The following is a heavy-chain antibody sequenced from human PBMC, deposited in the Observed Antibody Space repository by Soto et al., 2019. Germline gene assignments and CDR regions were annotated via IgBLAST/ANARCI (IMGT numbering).Heavy chain of an antibody. Sequence: GGSLRLSCAASGFTFSNAWMSWVRQAPGKGLEWVGRIKSKTGGGTTDYAAPVKGRFTISRDDSKNTLYLQMNSLKTEDTAVYYCTTELTLGYCSSTSCSEYFQHWGQGTLVTVSS. J-gene: IGHJ1*01. CDR3: TTELTLGYCSSTSCSEYFQH. V-gene: IGHV3-15*01. CDR2: IKSKTGGGTT. D-gene: IGHD2-2*01. CDR1: GFTFSNAW.